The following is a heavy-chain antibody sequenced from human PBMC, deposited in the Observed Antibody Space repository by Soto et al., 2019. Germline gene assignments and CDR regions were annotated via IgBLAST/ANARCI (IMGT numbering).Heavy chain of an antibody. CDR3: ARVSGSGSYGYYYYGMDV. J-gene: IGHJ6*02. Sequence: EVQLVESGGGLVKPGGSLRLSCAASGFTFSSYSMNWVRQAPGKGLEWVSSISSSSSYIYYADSVKGRFTISRDNAKNSLYLQMNSLRAEDTAVYYCARVSGSGSYGYYYYGMDVWGQGTTVTVSS. CDR2: ISSSSSYI. V-gene: IGHV3-21*01. CDR1: GFTFSSYS. D-gene: IGHD3-10*01.